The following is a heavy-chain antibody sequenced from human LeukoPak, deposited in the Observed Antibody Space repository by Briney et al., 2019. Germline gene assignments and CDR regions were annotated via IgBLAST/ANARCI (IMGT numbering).Heavy chain of an antibody. V-gene: IGHV3-33*01. J-gene: IGHJ4*02. D-gene: IGHD1-26*01. CDR3: ATSGSYYRFEY. CDR2: IWYDGSNK. Sequence: GRSLRLSCAASGFTFSSYGMHSVRQAPGKGLEWVAVIWYDGSNKYYADSVKGRFTISRDNSKNTLYLQMNSLRAEDTAVYYCATSGSYYRFEYWGQGTLVTVSS. CDR1: GFTFSSYG.